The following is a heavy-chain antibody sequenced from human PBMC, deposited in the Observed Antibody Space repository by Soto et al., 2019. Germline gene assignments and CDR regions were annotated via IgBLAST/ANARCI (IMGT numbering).Heavy chain of an antibody. J-gene: IGHJ6*02. CDR1: GFTFSSYA. V-gene: IGHV3-23*01. D-gene: IGHD6-6*01. Sequence: GGSLRLSCAASGFTFSSYAMSWVRQAPGKGLEWVSAISGSGGSTYYADSVKGRFTISRDNSKNTLYLQMNSLRAEDTAVYYCYSSSSYYYYYGMDVWGRGTTVTVSS. CDR3: YSSSSYYYYYGMDV. CDR2: ISGSGGST.